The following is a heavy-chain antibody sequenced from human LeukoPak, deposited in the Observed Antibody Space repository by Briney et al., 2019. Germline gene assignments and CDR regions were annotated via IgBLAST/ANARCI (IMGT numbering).Heavy chain of an antibody. CDR3: AXDPKYGANFPEYFQQ. CDR1: GXXXXXXX. V-gene: IGHV3-23*01. Sequence: GGSLRLSCAAXGXXXXXXXXXXXXXAPGXXLXXVXXXXGXXGXTYYADSXKGRFTISRDNSKNTLYVQMTSLRAEDTAVYYXAXDPKYGANFPEYFQQWGQGTPVTVSS. D-gene: IGHD4-23*01. CDR2: XXGXXGXT. J-gene: IGHJ1*01.